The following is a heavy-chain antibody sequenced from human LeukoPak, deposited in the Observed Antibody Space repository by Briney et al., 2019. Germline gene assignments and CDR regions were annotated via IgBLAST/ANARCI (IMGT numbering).Heavy chain of an antibody. CDR1: GFTFSSYG. CDR2: IRYDGSNK. CDR3: AKPVIPSAYQGTYYMDV. Sequence: AGGSLRLSCAASGFTFSSYGMHWVRQAPGKGLEWVAFIRYDGSNKYYADSVKGRFTISRDNSKNTLYLQMNSLRAEDTAVYYCAKPVIPSAYQGTYYMDVWGKGTTVTVSS. D-gene: IGHD3-16*01. J-gene: IGHJ6*03. V-gene: IGHV3-30*02.